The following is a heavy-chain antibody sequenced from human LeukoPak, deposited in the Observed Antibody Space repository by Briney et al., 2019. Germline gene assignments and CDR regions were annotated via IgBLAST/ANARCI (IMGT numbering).Heavy chain of an antibody. CDR1: GFTFSSHA. CDR3: AKNPLVSGTIYFDS. CDR2: ISGSGDNR. V-gene: IGHV3-23*01. D-gene: IGHD6-19*01. J-gene: IGHJ4*02. Sequence: PGGSLRLSCAASGFTFSSHAMSWVRQAPGKGLEWVSSISGSGDNRNYADSVKGRFTISRDNSKSTLYLEMNSLRAEDTAIYYCAKNPLVSGTIYFDSWGQGTLVTVSS.